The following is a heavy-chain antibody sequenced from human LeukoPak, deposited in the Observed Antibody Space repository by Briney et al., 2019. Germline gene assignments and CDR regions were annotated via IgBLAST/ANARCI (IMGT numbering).Heavy chain of an antibody. D-gene: IGHD3-16*01. CDR1: GFTFSSYA. V-gene: IGHV3-30*04. Sequence: GGSLRLSCAASGFTFSSYAMHWVRQAPGKGLEWVAVISYDGSNKYYADSVKGRFTISRDNSKNTLYLQMNSLRAEDTAVYYCAKEWGLYGFWGSWTHWGQGTLVTVSS. CDR2: ISYDGSNK. J-gene: IGHJ4*02. CDR3: AKEWGLYGFWGSWTH.